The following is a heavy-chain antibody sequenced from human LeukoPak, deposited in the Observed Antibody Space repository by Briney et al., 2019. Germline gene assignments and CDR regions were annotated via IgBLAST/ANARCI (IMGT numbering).Heavy chain of an antibody. CDR3: ARCIAAAGYYFDY. Sequence: SETLSLTCTVSGGSISSGDYYWSWIRQPPGKGLEWIGYIYYSGSTYYNPSLKSRVTISVDTSKNQFSLKLSSVTAADTAVYYCARCIAAAGYYFDYWGQGTLVTVSS. J-gene: IGHJ4*02. CDR2: IYYSGST. V-gene: IGHV4-30-4*01. CDR1: GGSISSGDYY. D-gene: IGHD6-13*01.